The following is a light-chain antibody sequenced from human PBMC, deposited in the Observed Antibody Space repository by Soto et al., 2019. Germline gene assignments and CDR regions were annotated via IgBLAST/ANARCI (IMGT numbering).Light chain of an antibody. J-gene: IGLJ2*01. CDR3: SSYTSSSTLV. CDR1: SSDVGGYNY. V-gene: IGLV2-14*01. Sequence: QSVLTQPASVSGSPGQSITLSCTGTSSDVGGYNYVSWYQQHPGKAPKLMIYDVSNRRSGVSNRFSGSKSGNTAALTISGLQAEDEADYYCSSYTSSSTLVFGGGTKLTVL. CDR2: DVS.